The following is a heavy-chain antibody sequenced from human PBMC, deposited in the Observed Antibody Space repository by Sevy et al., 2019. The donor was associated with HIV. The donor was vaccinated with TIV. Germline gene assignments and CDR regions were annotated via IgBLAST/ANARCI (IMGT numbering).Heavy chain of an antibody. CDR3: ARDSRIAAAGTFFDN. Sequence: ASVKVSCKASGGTFSRYAISWVRQAPGQGLEWMGGIIPIFRTANYAQKFQGKVTITADESTSTAYMELSSLRSEDTAMYYCARDSRIAAAGTFFDNWGQGTLVTVSS. CDR1: GGTFSRYA. J-gene: IGHJ4*02. CDR2: IIPIFRTA. V-gene: IGHV1-69*13. D-gene: IGHD6-13*01.